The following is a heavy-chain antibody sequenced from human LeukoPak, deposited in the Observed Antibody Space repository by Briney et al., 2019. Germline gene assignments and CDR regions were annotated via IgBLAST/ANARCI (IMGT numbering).Heavy chain of an antibody. CDR3: ARRRYYDSTGYFD. V-gene: IGHV4-39*02. CDR1: GGFISSSSYY. Sequence: SETLSLTCTVSGGFISSSSYYWGWIRQPPGKGLEWIGDIYYSGRTYYNPSLWSRVSISLDTSMNHFSLTLSSVTAADTAVYYCARRRYYDSTGYFDWGRGSLVIVSS. CDR2: IYYSGRT. D-gene: IGHD3-22*01. J-gene: IGHJ1*01.